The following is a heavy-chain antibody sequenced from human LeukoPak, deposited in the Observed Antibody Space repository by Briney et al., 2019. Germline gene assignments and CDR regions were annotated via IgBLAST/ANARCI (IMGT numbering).Heavy chain of an antibody. CDR2: IYHSGST. Sequence: SETLSLTCTVSGYSISSGYYRGWIRQPPGKGLEWIGSIYHSGSTYYNPSLKSRVTISVDTSKNQFSLKLSSVTAADTAVYYCARGSTMVRGFYYFDYWGQGTLVTVSS. CDR1: GYSISSGYY. D-gene: IGHD3-10*01. V-gene: IGHV4-38-2*02. J-gene: IGHJ4*02. CDR3: ARGSTMVRGFYYFDY.